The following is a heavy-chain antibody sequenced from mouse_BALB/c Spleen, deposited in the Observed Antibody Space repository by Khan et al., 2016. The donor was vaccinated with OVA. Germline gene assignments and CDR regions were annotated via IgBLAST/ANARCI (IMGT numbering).Heavy chain of an antibody. CDR2: IDPSKSET. V-gene: IGHV1S127*01. D-gene: IGHD1-1*01. CDR3: TRGGYGSPFAY. CDR1: GYIFTSFW. J-gene: IGHJ3*01. Sequence: QVQLQQSGPELVRPGASVKMSCKASGYIFTSFWINWVKQRPGQGLEWIGMIDPSKSETRLNQKFKDKATLNVDKSSNTAYMQLSRLTSEDSAVYYCTRGGYGSPFAYWGQGTLVTVSA.